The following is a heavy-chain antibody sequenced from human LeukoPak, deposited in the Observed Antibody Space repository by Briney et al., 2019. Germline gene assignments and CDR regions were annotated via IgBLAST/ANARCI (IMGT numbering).Heavy chain of an antibody. CDR1: GGSISSYY. D-gene: IGHD2-2*01. V-gene: IGHV4-59*01. CDR3: ARNIVVVPAALYYFDY. Sequence: PSETLSLTCTVSGGSISSYYWSWIRQPPGKGLEWIGYIYYSGSTNYNPSLKSRVTISVDTSKNQFSLKLSSVTAADTAVYYCARNIVVVPAALYYFDYWGQGTLVTVSS. CDR2: IYYSGST. J-gene: IGHJ4*02.